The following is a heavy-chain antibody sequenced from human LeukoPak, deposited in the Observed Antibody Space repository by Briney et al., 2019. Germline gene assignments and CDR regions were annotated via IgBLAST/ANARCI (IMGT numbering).Heavy chain of an antibody. D-gene: IGHD3-10*01. Sequence: GGSLRLSCAASGFTFSSYSMNWVRQAPGKGLEWVSYISSSSSTIYYADSVKGRFTISRDNAKNSLYLQMNSLRAEDTAVYYCAREGVLWFGESFYFDYWGQGTLVTVSS. CDR1: GFTFSSYS. CDR3: AREGVLWFGESFYFDY. V-gene: IGHV3-48*01. J-gene: IGHJ4*02. CDR2: ISSSSSTI.